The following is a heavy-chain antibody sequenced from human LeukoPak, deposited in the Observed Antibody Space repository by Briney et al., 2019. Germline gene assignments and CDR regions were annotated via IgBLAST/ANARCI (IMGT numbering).Heavy chain of an antibody. CDR1: GFTFDDYG. CDR2: INWNGGST. Sequence: GGSLRLSCAASGFTFDDYGMSWVRQAPGKGLEWVSGINWNGGSTGYADSVKGRFTISRDNAKNSLYLQMNSLRAEDTAVYYCARDVPQTYYYYYGMDVWGQGTTVTVSS. V-gene: IGHV3-20*04. D-gene: IGHD2-2*01. CDR3: ARDVPQTYYYYYGMDV. J-gene: IGHJ6*02.